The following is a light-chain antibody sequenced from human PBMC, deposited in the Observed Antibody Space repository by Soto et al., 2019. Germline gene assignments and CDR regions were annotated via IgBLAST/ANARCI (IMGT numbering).Light chain of an antibody. CDR1: QSISSW. CDR3: QQYDSVPWR. V-gene: IGKV1-5*03. CDR2: KAA. J-gene: IGKJ1*01. Sequence: DIQMTQSPSTLSASVGDRVTITCRASQSISSWLAWYQQKPGRAPKYLIYKAASLESGVPSRFSGSGSGTAFTLTVSSLQTDEFATYYCQQYDSVPWRFGQGTKVEIK.